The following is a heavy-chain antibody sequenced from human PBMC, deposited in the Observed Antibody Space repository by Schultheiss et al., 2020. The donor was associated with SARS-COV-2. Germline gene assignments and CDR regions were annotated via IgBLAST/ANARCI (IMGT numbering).Heavy chain of an antibody. CDR2: IYYSGST. CDR1: GGSISSYY. V-gene: IGHV4-59*01. CDR3: ARERVVVVAATSYGGGAFDI. Sequence: SQTLSLTCTVSGGSISSYYWSWIRQPPGKGLEWIGYIYYSGSTNYNPSLKSRVTISVDTSKNQFSLKLSSVTAADTAVYYWARERVVVVAATSYGGGAFDIWGQGTMVTVSS. D-gene: IGHD2-15*01. J-gene: IGHJ3*02.